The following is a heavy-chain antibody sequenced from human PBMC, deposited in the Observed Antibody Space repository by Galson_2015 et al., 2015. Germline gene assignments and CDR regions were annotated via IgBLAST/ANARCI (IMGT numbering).Heavy chain of an antibody. Sequence: SLRLSCAASGFTFSSYGMHWVRQAPGKGLEWVAVISYDGSNKYYADSVKGRFTISRDNSKNTLYLQMNSLRAEDTAVYYCARDRAIYGDSPVYWGQGTLVTVSS. CDR1: GFTFSSYG. V-gene: IGHV3-30*03. CDR3: ARDRAIYGDSPVY. J-gene: IGHJ4*02. D-gene: IGHD4-17*01. CDR2: ISYDGSNK.